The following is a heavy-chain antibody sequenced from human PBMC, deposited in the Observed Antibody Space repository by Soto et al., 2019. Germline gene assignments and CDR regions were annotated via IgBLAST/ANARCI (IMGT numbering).Heavy chain of an antibody. CDR2: IWYDGSNK. D-gene: IGHD6-19*01. V-gene: IGHV3-33*01. CDR3: ARDIPQWPRYYYYYGMDV. Sequence: PGGSLRLSCAASGFTFSSYGMHWVRQAPGKGLEWVAVIWYDGSNKYYADSVKGRFTISRDNSKNTLYLQMNSLRAEDTAVYYCARDIPQWPRYYYYYGMDVWGQGTTVTVSS. CDR1: GFTFSSYG. J-gene: IGHJ6*02.